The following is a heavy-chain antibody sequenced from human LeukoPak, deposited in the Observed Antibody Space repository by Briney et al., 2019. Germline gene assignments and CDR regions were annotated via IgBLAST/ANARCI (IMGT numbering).Heavy chain of an antibody. D-gene: IGHD2-15*01. J-gene: IGHJ6*02. CDR1: GGSISSYY. V-gene: IGHV4-59*08. CDR3: ARLRRDSSYFYAMDV. CDR2: IYYSGST. Sequence: SETLSLTCTVSGGSISSYYWSWIRQTPGKGLEWIGDIYYSGSTNYNPSLKSRVTISVDTSKNQFSLKLSSVTAADTAVYYCARLRRDSSYFYAMDVWGQGTTVTVSS.